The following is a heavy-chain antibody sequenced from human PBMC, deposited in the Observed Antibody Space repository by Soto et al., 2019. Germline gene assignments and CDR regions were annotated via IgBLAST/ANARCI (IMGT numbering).Heavy chain of an antibody. CDR3: ARDHTFYDILTGYSTNWFDP. Sequence: PSQTLSLTCAISGDSVSSNSAAWNWIRQSPSRGLEWLGRIYYRSRWYNDYAVSVKSRITINPDTSKNQFSLQLNSVTPEDTAVYYCARDHTFYDILTGYSTNWFDPWGQGTLVTVSS. J-gene: IGHJ5*02. CDR1: GDSVSSNSAA. CDR2: IYYRSRWYN. V-gene: IGHV6-1*01. D-gene: IGHD3-9*01.